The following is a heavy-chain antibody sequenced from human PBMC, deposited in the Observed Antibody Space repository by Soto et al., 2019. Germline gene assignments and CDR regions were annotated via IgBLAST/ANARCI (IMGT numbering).Heavy chain of an antibody. Sequence: PSETLSLTCAVYGGSFSGYYWSWIRQPPGKGLEWIGEINHSGSTNHNPSLKSRVTISVGTSKNQFSLKLSSVTAADTAVYYCARVDSSGWYDYWGQGTLVTVSS. J-gene: IGHJ4*02. CDR1: GGSFSGYY. CDR3: ARVDSSGWYDY. CDR2: INHSGST. D-gene: IGHD6-19*01. V-gene: IGHV4-34*01.